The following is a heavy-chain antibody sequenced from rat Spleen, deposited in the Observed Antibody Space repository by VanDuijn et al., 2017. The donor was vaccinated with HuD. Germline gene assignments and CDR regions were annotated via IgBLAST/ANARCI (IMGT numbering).Heavy chain of an antibody. J-gene: IGHJ3*01. CDR1: GYAFSTYD. Sequence: QIQLQQSGAELAKPGSSVKISCKASGYAFSTYDISWLRQTTGQGLEYIGYINTGSGGTYYNEKFKGKATLTVDKSSRTAFMHLDSLTPDDSAVFYCARELWIGSFGYWGQGTLVSVSS. CDR2: INTGSGGT. V-gene: IGHV1-43*01. CDR3: ARELWIGSFGY. D-gene: IGHD1-6*01.